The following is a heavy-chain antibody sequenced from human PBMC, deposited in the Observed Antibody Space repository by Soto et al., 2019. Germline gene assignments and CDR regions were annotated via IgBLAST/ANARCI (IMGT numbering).Heavy chain of an antibody. V-gene: IGHV4-39*01. CDR1: GGSISSSSYY. CDR2: IYYSGST. CDR3: ARGYYDYVWGGYRGWFDP. J-gene: IGHJ5*02. Sequence: SETLSLTCTVSGGSISSSSYYWGWIRQPPGKGLEWIGSIYYSGSTYYNPSLKSRVTISVDTSKNQFSLKLSSVTAADTAVYYCARGYYDYVWGGYRGWFDPWGQGTLVTVSS. D-gene: IGHD3-16*02.